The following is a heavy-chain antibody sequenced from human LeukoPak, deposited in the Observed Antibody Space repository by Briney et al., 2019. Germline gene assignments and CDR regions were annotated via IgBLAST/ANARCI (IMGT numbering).Heavy chain of an antibody. CDR2: MNPNSGNT. J-gene: IGHJ4*02. Sequence: ASVKVSCKASGYTFTSYDINWVRQATGQGLEWMGWMNPNSGNTGYAQKFQGRVTITRNTSISTAYMELSSLRSEDTAVYYCAREDTAMATFDYWGQGTLVTVSS. D-gene: IGHD5-18*01. V-gene: IGHV1-8*03. CDR3: AREDTAMATFDY. CDR1: GYTFTSYD.